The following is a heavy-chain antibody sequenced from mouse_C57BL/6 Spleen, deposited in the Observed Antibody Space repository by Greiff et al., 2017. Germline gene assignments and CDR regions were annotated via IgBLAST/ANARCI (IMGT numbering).Heavy chain of an antibody. J-gene: IGHJ4*01. CDR1: GFNIKDYY. CDR3: TTGYGYDYAMDY. Sequence: VQLQQSGAELVRPGASVKLSCTASGFNIKDYYMHWVKQRPEQGLEWIGRIDPEDGDTEYAPKFQGKATMTADTSSKPAYLQLSSLTSEDTAVYYCTTGYGYDYAMDYWGQGTSVTVSS. V-gene: IGHV14-1*01. CDR2: IDPEDGDT. D-gene: IGHD2-2*01.